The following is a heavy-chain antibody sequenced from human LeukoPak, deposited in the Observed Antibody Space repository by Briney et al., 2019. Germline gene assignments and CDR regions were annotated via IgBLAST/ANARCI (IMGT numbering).Heavy chain of an antibody. V-gene: IGHV4-61*05. CDR1: SGSISSSSYY. CDR2: IDYSGNT. J-gene: IGHJ4*02. Sequence: PSETLSLTCTVSSGSISSSSYYWGWIRQPPGKGLEWIGYIDYSGNTKNNPSLKSRVTISVDMSKNQFSLKLRSVTAADTAVYYCARVRREYSSSQGRWLPRIFDYWGQGTLVTVSS. CDR3: ARVRREYSSSQGRWLPRIFDY. D-gene: IGHD3-22*01.